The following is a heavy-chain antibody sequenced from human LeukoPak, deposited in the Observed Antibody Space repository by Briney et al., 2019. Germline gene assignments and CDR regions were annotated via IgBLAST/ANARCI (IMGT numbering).Heavy chain of an antibody. Sequence: GGSLRLSCAASGFTLSNAYINWVRQAPGKGLEWVGRIKPKTDGETTEYAAPVKGRFSISRDDSKNMLYLQMNSLKTEDTAVYYCITPLPYSAQGGQGTLVTVSS. CDR3: ITPLPYSAQ. CDR1: GFTLSNAY. CDR2: IKPKTDGETT. D-gene: IGHD2-21*01. J-gene: IGHJ4*02. V-gene: IGHV3-15*07.